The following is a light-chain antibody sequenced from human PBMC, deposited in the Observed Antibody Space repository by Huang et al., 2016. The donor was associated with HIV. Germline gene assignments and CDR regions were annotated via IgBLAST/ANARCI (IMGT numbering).Light chain of an antibody. J-gene: IGKJ1*01. CDR3: QQRNNWPPWT. CDR1: QNIGSY. CDR2: DAS. V-gene: IGKV3-11*01. Sequence: EIVLTQSPATLSLSPGEGATLSCRASQNIGSYLAWDQQRPGQAPRLLIYDASIRATGIPGRFSGRGSGTDFTLTISSLEPEDFAVYYCQQRNNWPPWTFGQGTKVELK.